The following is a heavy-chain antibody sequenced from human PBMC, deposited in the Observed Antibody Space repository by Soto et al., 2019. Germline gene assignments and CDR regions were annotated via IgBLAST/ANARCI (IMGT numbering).Heavy chain of an antibody. V-gene: IGHV2-5*02. CDR1: GFSLSTSGVG. CDR3: VHRMRVSIMLFHKYWYFDL. D-gene: IGHD3-10*02. J-gene: IGHJ2*01. CDR2: IYWDDDK. Sequence: QITLKESGPTLVKPTQTLTLTCTFSGFSLSTSGVGVGWIRQPPGKALEWLALIYWDDDKRYSPSLKSRLTITKDTSKNQVVLTMTNMDPLDTGTYYCVHRMRVSIMLFHKYWYFDLWGRGTLVTVSS.